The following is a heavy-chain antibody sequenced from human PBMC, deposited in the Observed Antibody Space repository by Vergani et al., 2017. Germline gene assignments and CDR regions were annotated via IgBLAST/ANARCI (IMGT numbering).Heavy chain of an antibody. V-gene: IGHV3-33*01. CDR1: RSTFKTYG. D-gene: IGHD2-2*02. CDR3: ARDQVTAAIRLNVVNYMYV. J-gene: IGHJ6*03. Sequence: QGQLVESGGGIVQPGRSLTLSCVASRSTFKTYGMHWVRQAPGKGLEWVGLIYYDGSNAYYADSVKGRFTISRDNSKKTLYLQMSSLRAEDTAVYYCARDQVTAAIRLNVVNYMYVWGKGTTVIVSS. CDR2: IYYDGSNA.